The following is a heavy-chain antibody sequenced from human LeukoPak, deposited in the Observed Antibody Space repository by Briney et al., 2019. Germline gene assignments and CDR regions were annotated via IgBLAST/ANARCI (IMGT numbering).Heavy chain of an antibody. Sequence: SETLSLTCAVYGGSFSGYYWSWIRQPPGKGLEWIGEINYSGSTNYNPSLKSRVTISVDTSKNQFSLKLSSVTAADTAVYYCARGPGWLPGRWPFDYWGQGTLVTVSS. D-gene: IGHD5-24*01. CDR2: INYSGST. CDR3: ARGPGWLPGRWPFDY. CDR1: GGSFSGYY. V-gene: IGHV4-34*01. J-gene: IGHJ4*02.